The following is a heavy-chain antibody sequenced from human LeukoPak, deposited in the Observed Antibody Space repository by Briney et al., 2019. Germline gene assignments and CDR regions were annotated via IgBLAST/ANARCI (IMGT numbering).Heavy chain of an antibody. CDR1: GGSISSYY. CDR2: IYYSGST. CDR3: ARGFGEFLSYFDY. V-gene: IGHV4-59*01. Sequence: SETLSLTCTVSGGSISSYYWGWIRQPPGKGLEWIGYIYYSGSTNYNPSLKSRVTISVDTSKNQFSLKLSSVTAADTAVYYCARGFGEFLSYFDYWGQGTLVTVSS. J-gene: IGHJ4*02. D-gene: IGHD3-10*01.